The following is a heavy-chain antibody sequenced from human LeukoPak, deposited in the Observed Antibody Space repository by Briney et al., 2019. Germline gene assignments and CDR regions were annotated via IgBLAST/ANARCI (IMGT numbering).Heavy chain of an antibody. D-gene: IGHD6-19*01. CDR1: GFTFSSYW. CDR2: INSDGSST. CDR3: ARFPLAVAGPYFDY. J-gene: IGHJ4*02. Sequence: GRSLRLSCAASGFTFSSYWMHWVRQAPGKGLVWVSRINSDGSSTSYADSVKGRFTISRDNAKNTLYLQMNSLRAEDTAVYYCARFPLAVAGPYFDYWGQGTLVTVSS. V-gene: IGHV3-74*01.